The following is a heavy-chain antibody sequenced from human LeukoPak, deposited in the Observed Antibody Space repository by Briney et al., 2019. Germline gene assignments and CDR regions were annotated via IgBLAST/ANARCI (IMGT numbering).Heavy chain of an antibody. CDR2: ISWNSGSI. V-gene: IGHV3-9*01. J-gene: IGHJ2*01. CDR3: AKGPRDAAKSNWYFDL. CDR1: GFTFDDYA. D-gene: IGHD6-13*01. Sequence: GRSLRLSCAASGFTFDDYAMHWVRQAPGKGPEWVSGISWNSGSIGYADSVKGRFTISRDNAKNSLYLQMNSLRAEDTALYYCAKGPRDAAKSNWYFDLWGRGTLSLSPQ.